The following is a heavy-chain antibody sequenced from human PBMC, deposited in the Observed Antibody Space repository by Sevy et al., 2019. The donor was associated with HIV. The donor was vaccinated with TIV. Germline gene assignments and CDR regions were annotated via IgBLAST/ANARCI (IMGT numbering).Heavy chain of an antibody. D-gene: IGHD1-7*01. CDR1: GFTFNTYA. V-gene: IGHV3-23*01. Sequence: PGGSLRLSCTASGFTFNTYAMSWVRRAPGKGLEWVSAIGSGATTYYVDSVKGRFTISRDNSETTLYLQMNSLRVDDTAVYYCAKHLRGNYLDGYFDYWGQGILVTVSS. CDR2: IGSGATT. J-gene: IGHJ4*02. CDR3: AKHLRGNYLDGYFDY.